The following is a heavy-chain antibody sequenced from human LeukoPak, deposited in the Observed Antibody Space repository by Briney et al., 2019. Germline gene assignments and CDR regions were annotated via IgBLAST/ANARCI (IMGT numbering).Heavy chain of an antibody. J-gene: IGHJ4*02. CDR2: IYSDGST. CDR1: GFTVSNND. V-gene: IGHV3-66*04. CDR3: ARRSVPGRPGY. D-gene: IGHD6-6*01. Sequence: GGSLRLSCAASGFTVSNNDIKCVRQSPGKGLEWVSLIYSDGSTHYTDSVKGRFSISRDNSKNTVYLQMNSLRGEDTAVYYCARRSVPGRPGYWGQGTLVTVSS.